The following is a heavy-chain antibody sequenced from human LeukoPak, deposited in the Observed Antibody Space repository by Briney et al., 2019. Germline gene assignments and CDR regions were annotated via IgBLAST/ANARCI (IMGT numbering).Heavy chain of an antibody. CDR1: GGSISSYY. V-gene: IGHV4-38-2*02. Sequence: SETLSLTCTVSGGSISSYYWGWIRQAPGKGLEWIGSIYNSGSTYYNPSLKSRVTISVDMSKNQFSLKMSSVTAADTAVYYCARAYSSSWYWNWFDPWGQGTLVTVSS. CDR2: IYNSGST. CDR3: ARAYSSSWYWNWFDP. D-gene: IGHD6-13*01. J-gene: IGHJ5*02.